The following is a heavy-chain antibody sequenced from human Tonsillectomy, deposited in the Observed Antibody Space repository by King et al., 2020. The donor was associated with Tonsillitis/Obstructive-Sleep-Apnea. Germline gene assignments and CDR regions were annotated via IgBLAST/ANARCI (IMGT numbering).Heavy chain of an antibody. Sequence: VQLVESGGGVVRPGGSLRLSCAASGFTFDDYGMSWVRHVPGKGLEWISGINWNGDSTSYADSVKGRFAIFSDNTRNSLYLQMNTLRAEDTAFYYCARNFGDPDYWGQGTLVTVSS. CDR2: INWNGDST. CDR1: GFTFDDYG. CDR3: ARNFGDPDY. D-gene: IGHD4-17*01. J-gene: IGHJ4*02. V-gene: IGHV3-20*04.